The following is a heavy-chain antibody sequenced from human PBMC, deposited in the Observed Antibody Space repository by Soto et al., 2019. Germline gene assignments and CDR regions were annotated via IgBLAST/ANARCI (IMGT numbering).Heavy chain of an antibody. CDR1: GDAITRHY. J-gene: IGHJ2*01. Sequence: HVQRQESGPGLVKPPESLSLTCSVSGDAITRHYWSWIRQSSGKGLEWLGYFFHTGAALYNPSLKSRVSMSVDTSKIQFSLRLTSVIPADTAVYFCARNYGGNSQLFDLWGRGTLVTVSS. D-gene: IGHD3-10*01. CDR3: ARNYGGNSQLFDL. V-gene: IGHV4-59*11. CDR2: FFHTGAA.